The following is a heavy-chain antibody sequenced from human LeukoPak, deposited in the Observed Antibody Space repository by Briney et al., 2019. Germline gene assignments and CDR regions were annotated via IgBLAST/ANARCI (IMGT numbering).Heavy chain of an antibody. CDR3: ARDPYDFWSGYSGVGYFDY. CDR2: INPNSGGT. D-gene: IGHD3-3*01. CDR1: GYTFTGYY. J-gene: IGHJ4*02. V-gene: IGHV1-2*04. Sequence: ASVTVSCTASGYTFTGYYMHWVRQAPGQGLEWMGWINPNSGGTNYAQKFQGWVTMTRDTSISTAYMELSRLRSDDTAVYYCARDPYDFWSGYSGVGYFDYWGQGTLVTVSP.